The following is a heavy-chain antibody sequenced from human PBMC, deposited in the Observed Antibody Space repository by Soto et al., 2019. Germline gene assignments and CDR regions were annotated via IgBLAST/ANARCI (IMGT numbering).Heavy chain of an antibody. Sequence: EVQLVESGGGLIQPGGSLRLSCAASGFTVSSNYMSWVRQAPGKWLEWVSVIYSGGSTYYADSVKGRFTISRDNSKNTLYLQMSSLRAEDTAVYYCAREFKYDFWSGPTGYGMDVWGQGTTVTVSS. D-gene: IGHD3-3*01. V-gene: IGHV3-53*01. CDR1: GFTVSSNY. J-gene: IGHJ6*02. CDR3: AREFKYDFWSGPTGYGMDV. CDR2: IYSGGST.